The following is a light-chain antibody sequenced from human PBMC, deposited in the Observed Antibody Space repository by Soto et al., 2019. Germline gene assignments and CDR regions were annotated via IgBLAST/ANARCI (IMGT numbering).Light chain of an antibody. CDR1: QSVSSN. CDR3: QQYNNAPPST. CDR2: GAS. Sequence: EIVMTQSPATLSLSPGERATLSCRASQSVSSNLSSYQQKPGQAPRLLLYGASTRATGIPARFSGSGSCTEFTLTISSRLAADVAVYYCQQYNNAPPSTFGQGTKLEIK. V-gene: IGKV3-15*01. J-gene: IGKJ2*02.